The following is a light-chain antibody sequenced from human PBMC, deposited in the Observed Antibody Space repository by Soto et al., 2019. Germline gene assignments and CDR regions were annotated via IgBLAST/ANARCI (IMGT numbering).Light chain of an antibody. CDR3: QVWDSGSAHVV. CDR1: TIGSKG. Sequence: SSELTQPPSVSVAPGKTASLSCGGNTIGSKGVHWYQQKPGQAPVLVIYSDTDLPPVISERFSGSNSANLATLTISRVEAGDEADYYGQVWDSGSAHVVFGGGTKLTVL. J-gene: IGLJ2*01. CDR2: SDT. V-gene: IGLV3-21*04.